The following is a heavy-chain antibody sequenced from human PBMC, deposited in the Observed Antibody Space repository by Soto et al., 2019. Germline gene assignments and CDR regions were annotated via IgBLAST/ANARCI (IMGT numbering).Heavy chain of an antibody. CDR2: IYNDGTS. J-gene: IGHJ4*02. CDR3: VRVDWAGSKRGYFDF. Sequence: GGSLRLSCAASGFSVSIKYMTWVRQAPGKGLEWVSVIYNDGTSYYADSVKGRFTISRDNSKNTLYLQMSSLRAEDTAVYYCVRVDWAGSKRGYFDFWGQGTLVTVSS. D-gene: IGHD6-19*01. V-gene: IGHV3-66*01. CDR1: GFSVSIKY.